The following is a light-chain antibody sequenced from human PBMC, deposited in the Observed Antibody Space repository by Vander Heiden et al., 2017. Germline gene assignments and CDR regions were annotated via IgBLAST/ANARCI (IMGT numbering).Light chain of an antibody. V-gene: IGLV3-1*01. Sequence: SYELTQPPSVSVSPGQTASITCSGDKLGDKYACWYQQKPGQSPVLVIYQDSKRHSGRPERFSGANSGNTATLTTSGTQAREEADYYCQAWDSSTEHYVFGTGTKVTVL. CDR1: KLGDKY. CDR3: QAWDSSTEHYV. J-gene: IGLJ1*01. CDR2: QDS.